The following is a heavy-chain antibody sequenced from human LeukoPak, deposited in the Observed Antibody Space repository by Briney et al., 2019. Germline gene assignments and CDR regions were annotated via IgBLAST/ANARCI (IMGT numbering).Heavy chain of an antibody. D-gene: IGHD7-27*01. V-gene: IGHV4-38-2*02. CDR2: VSRTGVT. J-gene: IGHJ6*03. Sequence: PSETLSLTCSVYGYSISSGYQWDWIRQPPGKGLEWIGTVSRTGVTYYNPSLESRVSISVDTSKNQFSLKLRSLTAADTAVYYCARAKLGGDYYYLDVWGKGTTVTVSS. CDR3: ARAKLGGDYYYLDV. CDR1: GYSISSGYQ.